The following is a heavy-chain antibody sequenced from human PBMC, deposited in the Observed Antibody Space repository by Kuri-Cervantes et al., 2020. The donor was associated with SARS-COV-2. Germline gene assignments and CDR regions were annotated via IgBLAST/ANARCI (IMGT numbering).Heavy chain of an antibody. J-gene: IGHJ4*02. D-gene: IGHD5-18*01. V-gene: IGHV4-4*07. Sequence: ESLKISCTVSGDSISSNNWSWIRQPAGKGLEWIGRIHHRGIINHNPSLKSRVTMSVDTSKNQFSLKLSSVTAADTAVYYCARRLRGYSYGYGVYYFDYWGQGTLVTVSS. CDR1: GDSISSNN. CDR3: ARRLRGYSYGYGVYYFDY. CDR2: IHHRGII.